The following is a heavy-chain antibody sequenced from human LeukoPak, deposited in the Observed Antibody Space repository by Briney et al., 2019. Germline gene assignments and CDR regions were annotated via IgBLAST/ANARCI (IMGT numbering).Heavy chain of an antibody. CDR1: GFTFSGSA. CDR3: ASILLWFVYDY. V-gene: IGHV3-73*01. J-gene: IGHJ4*02. CDR2: IRSKAHSYAT. Sequence: GGSLRLSCAASGFTFSGSAMHWVRQASGKGLEWVGRIRSKAHSYATAYAASVKGRFTISRDDSKNTAYLQMNSLKTEDTAVYYCASILLWFVYDYWGQGTLVTVSS. D-gene: IGHD3-10*01.